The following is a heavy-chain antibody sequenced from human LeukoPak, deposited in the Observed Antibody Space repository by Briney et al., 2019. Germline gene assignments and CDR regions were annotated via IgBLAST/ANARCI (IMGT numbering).Heavy chain of an antibody. CDR1: GFTFSSYA. J-gene: IGHJ3*02. CDR2: ISGSGGST. CDR3: AKTPYQWELLLAFDI. D-gene: IGHD1-26*01. Sequence: GGSLRLSCAASGFTFSSYAMSWVRQAPGKGLEWVSVISGSGGSTYYADSVKGRFTISRDNSKNTLYLQMNSLRAEDTAVYYCAKTPYQWELLLAFDIWGQGTMVTVSS. V-gene: IGHV3-23*01.